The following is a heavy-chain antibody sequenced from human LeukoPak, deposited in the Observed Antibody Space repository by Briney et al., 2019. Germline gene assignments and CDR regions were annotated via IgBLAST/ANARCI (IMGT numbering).Heavy chain of an antibody. J-gene: IGHJ3*02. CDR1: GGSFSGYY. V-gene: IGHV4-34*01. CDR3: ARARGYDYVWGSYRPNAFDI. CDR2: INHSGST. D-gene: IGHD3-16*02. Sequence: PSETLSLTCAVYGGSFSGYYWSWIRQPPGKGLEWIEEINHSGSTNYNPSLKSRVTISVDTSKNQFSLKLSSVTAADTAVYYCARARGYDYVWGSYRPNAFDIWGQGTMVTVSS.